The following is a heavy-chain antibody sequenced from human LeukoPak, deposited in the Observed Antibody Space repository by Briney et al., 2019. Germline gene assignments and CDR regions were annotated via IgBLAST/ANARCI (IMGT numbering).Heavy chain of an antibody. Sequence: GGSLRLSCAASGFTFSSYAMHWVRQAPGKGLEYVSAISSNGGSTYYANSVKGRLTISRDNSKNTLYLQMGSLRAEDMAVYYCARGGPQLLWFGESLDYWGQGTLVTVSS. CDR3: ARGGPQLLWFGESLDY. V-gene: IGHV3-64*01. CDR1: GFTFSSYA. J-gene: IGHJ4*02. D-gene: IGHD3-10*01. CDR2: ISSNGGST.